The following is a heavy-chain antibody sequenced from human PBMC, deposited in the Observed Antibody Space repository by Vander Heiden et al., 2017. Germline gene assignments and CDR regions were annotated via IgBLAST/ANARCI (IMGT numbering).Heavy chain of an antibody. CDR3: ARVRKNYYDSSGYPQPLVY. V-gene: IGHV1-46*01. J-gene: IGHJ4*02. Sequence: QVQLVQSGAEVKKPGASVKVSCKASGYTFTRYYMHWVRQAPGQGLEWMGIINPSGGSTSYAQKFQGRVTMTRDTSTSTVYMELSNLRSEDTAVYYCARVRKNYYDSSGYPQPLVYWGQGTLVTVSS. D-gene: IGHD3-22*01. CDR1: GYTFTRYY. CDR2: INPSGGST.